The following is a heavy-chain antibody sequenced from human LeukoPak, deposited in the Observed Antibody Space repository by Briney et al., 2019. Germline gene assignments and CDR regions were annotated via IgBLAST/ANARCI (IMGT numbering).Heavy chain of an antibody. CDR3: ARDTQRAYCSSTSCYGHFDY. J-gene: IGHJ4*02. Sequence: PGGSVRLSCAASGFTFSSYAMNWVRQAPGKGLEWVSYISSSSSIIYYADSVKGRFTVSRDNAKNSLYLQMNSLRDEDTAVYYCARDTQRAYCSSTSCYGHFDYWGQGTLVTVSS. CDR1: GFTFSSYA. CDR2: ISSSSSII. D-gene: IGHD2-2*01. V-gene: IGHV3-48*02.